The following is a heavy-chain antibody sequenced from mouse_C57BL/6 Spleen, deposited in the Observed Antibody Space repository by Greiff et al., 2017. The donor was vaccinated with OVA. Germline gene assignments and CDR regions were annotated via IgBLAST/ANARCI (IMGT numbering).Heavy chain of an antibody. D-gene: IGHD2-3*01. CDR3: ARGGYYDGDYAMDY. V-gene: IGHV1-19*01. CDR1: GYTFTDYY. Sequence: VQLQQSGPVLVKPGASVKMSCKASGYTFTDYYMNWVKQSHGKSLEWIGVINPYNGGTSYNQKFKGKATLTVDKSSTTDYMELNSMRSEDSAVYCCARGGYYDGDYAMDYWGQGTSVTVSS. J-gene: IGHJ4*01. CDR2: INPYNGGT.